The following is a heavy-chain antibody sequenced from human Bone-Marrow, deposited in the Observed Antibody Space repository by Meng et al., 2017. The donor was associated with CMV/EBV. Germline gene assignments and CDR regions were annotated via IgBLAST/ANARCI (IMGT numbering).Heavy chain of an antibody. CDR3: ARGRSSWVY. V-gene: IGHV1-8*01. CDR2: MNPNSGNT. J-gene: IGHJ4*02. D-gene: IGHD6-13*01. Sequence: GESLKISCKASGYTFTSYDINWVRQATGQGLEWMGWMNPNSGNTGYAQKFQGRVTMTRNTSISTAYMELSSLRSEDTAVYYCARGRSSWVYWGQGTLVTVSS. CDR1: GYTFTSYD.